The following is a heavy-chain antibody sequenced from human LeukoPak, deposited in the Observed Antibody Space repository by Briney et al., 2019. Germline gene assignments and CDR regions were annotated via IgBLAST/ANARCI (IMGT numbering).Heavy chain of an antibody. V-gene: IGHV5-51*01. J-gene: IGHJ3*02. D-gene: IGHD4-17*01. CDR1: GYSFTSYW. CDR3: ARAYGNYGDYVGDAFDI. Sequence: GESLKISCKGSGYSFTSYWIGWVRQMPGKGLEWMGIIYPGDSDTRYSPSFQGQVTISADKSISTAYLQWSSLKASDTAMYYCARAYGNYGDYVGDAFDIWGQGTMVTVSS. CDR2: IYPGDSDT.